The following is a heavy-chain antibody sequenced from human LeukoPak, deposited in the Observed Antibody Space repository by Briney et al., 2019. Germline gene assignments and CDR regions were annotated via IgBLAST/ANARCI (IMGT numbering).Heavy chain of an antibody. D-gene: IGHD5-18*01. CDR1: GGSISSYY. J-gene: IGHJ4*02. V-gene: IGHV4-59*01. Sequence: PSETLSLTCTVSGGSISSYYWSWIRQPPGKGLEWIGCIYYSGSTNYNPSLKSRVTISVDTSKNQFSLKLSSVTAADTAVYYCARRGYSYGLYYFDYWGQGTLVTVSS. CDR3: ARRGYSYGLYYFDY. CDR2: IYYSGST.